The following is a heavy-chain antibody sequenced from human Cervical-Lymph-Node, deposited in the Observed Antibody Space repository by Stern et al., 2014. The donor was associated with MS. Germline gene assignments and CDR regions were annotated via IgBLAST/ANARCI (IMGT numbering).Heavy chain of an antibody. D-gene: IGHD5-12*01. CDR1: GGSISRSTYY. J-gene: IGHJ4*02. CDR3: ARHDGWLPHY. V-gene: IGHV4-39*01. Sequence: VQLVESGPGLVKPSETLSLTCSVSGGSISRSTYYWGWIRQPPGKGLEWIGSIYYSGTTYYNPSLKSRVTIDTSTNQLSLRPPSGTAADTAVYYCARHDGWLPHYWSQGTLVTVSS. CDR2: IYYSGTT.